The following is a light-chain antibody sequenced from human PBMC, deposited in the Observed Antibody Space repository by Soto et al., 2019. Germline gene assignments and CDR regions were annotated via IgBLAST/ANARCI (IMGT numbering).Light chain of an antibody. CDR2: EVT. Sequence: QSALTQPASVSGSPGQSITISCTGSNSDIGRYDHVSWYQHHPGRAPKLLISEVTKRPSGISDRFSGSKSGYTASLTISGLQAEDKADYYCNSHTSGDFRVFGTGTKVTVL. J-gene: IGLJ1*01. CDR3: NSHTSGDFRV. V-gene: IGLV2-14*01. CDR1: NSDIGRYDH.